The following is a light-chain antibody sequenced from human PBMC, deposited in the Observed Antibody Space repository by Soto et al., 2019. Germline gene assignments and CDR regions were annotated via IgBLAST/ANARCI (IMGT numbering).Light chain of an antibody. J-gene: IGLJ3*02. Sequence: QSALTQPPSASGSPGQSVTISCTGTSSDVGGYNYVSWYQQYPGRAPKLMIYEVTKRPSGVPDRFSGSKSGNTASLTVSGPRAEDEADYDCSSYAASNSFSFVFGGGTKLTVL. CDR1: SSDVGGYNY. V-gene: IGLV2-8*01. CDR2: EVT. CDR3: SSYAASNSFSFV.